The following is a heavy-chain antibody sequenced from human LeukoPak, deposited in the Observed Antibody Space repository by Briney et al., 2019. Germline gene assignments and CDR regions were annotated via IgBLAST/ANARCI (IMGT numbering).Heavy chain of an antibody. CDR3: ARGLLGYSSSWLGVAFDI. Sequence: SETLSLTCTVSGGSLSDYYWTWIRQPPGKGLEWVGYIYYSESTNYNPSLKSRLTISVDTSKSQFSLKLSSVTAADTAVYYCARGLLGYSSSWLGVAFDIWGQGTMVSVSS. J-gene: IGHJ3*02. CDR2: IYYSEST. CDR1: GGSLSDYY. D-gene: IGHD6-13*01. V-gene: IGHV4-59*01.